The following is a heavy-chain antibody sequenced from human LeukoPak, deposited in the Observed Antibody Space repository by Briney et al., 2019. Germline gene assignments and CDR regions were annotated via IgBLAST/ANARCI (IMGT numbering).Heavy chain of an antibody. J-gene: IGHJ6*03. Sequence: GGSLRLSCAASGFTFSDYNMRWIRQAPGKGLEWVSSISRSDSTKYYADSVKGRFTISRDNAKNSLFLQMNSLRAEDTAVYYCARVLRYCSGGNCYSGGLGYMDVWGKGTTVTVSS. CDR3: ARVLRYCSGGNCYSGGLGYMDV. CDR2: ISRSDSTK. CDR1: GFTFSDYN. V-gene: IGHV3-11*01. D-gene: IGHD2-15*01.